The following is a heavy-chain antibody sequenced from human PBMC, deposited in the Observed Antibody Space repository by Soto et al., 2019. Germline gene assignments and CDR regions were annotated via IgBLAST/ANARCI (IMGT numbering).Heavy chain of an antibody. Sequence: ASVKVSCKASGYTFTSYGISWVRQAPGQGLEWMGWISAYNGNTNYAQKLQGRVTMTTDTSTSTAYMELRSLRSDDTAVYYCAMTMGYCTNGTCSDWFDPWGQGTLVTVSS. CDR2: ISAYNGNT. CDR1: GYTFTSYG. D-gene: IGHD2-8*01. V-gene: IGHV1-18*01. J-gene: IGHJ5*02. CDR3: AMTMGYCTNGTCSDWFDP.